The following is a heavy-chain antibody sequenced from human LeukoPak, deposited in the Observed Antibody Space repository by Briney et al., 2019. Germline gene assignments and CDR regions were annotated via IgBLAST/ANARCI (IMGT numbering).Heavy chain of an antibody. J-gene: IGHJ6*02. CDR1: GGSISSYY. CDR3: ARARCSGGSCYFDYYYGMDV. V-gene: IGHV4-4*07. D-gene: IGHD2-15*01. CDR2: IYTSGST. Sequence: KPSETLSLTCTVSGGSISSYYWSWIRQPAGKGLEWIGRIYTSGSTNYNPSLKSRVTMSVDTSKNQFSLKLSSVTAADTAVYYCARARCSGGSCYFDYYYGMDVWGQGTTVTVSS.